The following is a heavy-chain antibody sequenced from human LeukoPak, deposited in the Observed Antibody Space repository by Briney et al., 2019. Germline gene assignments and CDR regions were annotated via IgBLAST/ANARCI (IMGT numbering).Heavy chain of an antibody. J-gene: IGHJ3*02. CDR2: INTNGGST. V-gene: IGHV1-46*01. CDR1: GYTFTRYY. D-gene: IGHD2/OR15-2a*01. Sequence: ASVKVSCKSSGYTFTRYYLNWVRQAPGPRLERMGIINTNGGSTSYAQKFQDRFTMTSDMSTSTVYMELSSLRSDDTAVYFCAISRNIGPNDPFDIWGQGTMVTVSS. CDR3: AISRNIGPNDPFDI.